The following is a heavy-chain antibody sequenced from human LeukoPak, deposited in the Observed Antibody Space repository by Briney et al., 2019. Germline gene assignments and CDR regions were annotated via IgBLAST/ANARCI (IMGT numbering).Heavy chain of an antibody. Sequence: GGSLRLSCAASGFTVSDYYMSWIRQAPGKGLEWVSYIDSGATTIYYADSVKGRFTISRDSSKNTLYLQMNSLRPEDTAVYYCAKDSCSGGRCYSSPYDAFDVWGQGTMVTVSS. D-gene: IGHD2-15*01. J-gene: IGHJ3*01. CDR1: GFTVSDYY. V-gene: IGHV3-11*04. CDR3: AKDSCSGGRCYSSPYDAFDV. CDR2: IDSGATTI.